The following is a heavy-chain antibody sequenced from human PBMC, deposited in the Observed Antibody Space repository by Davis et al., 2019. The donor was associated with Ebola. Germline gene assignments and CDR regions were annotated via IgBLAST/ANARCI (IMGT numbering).Heavy chain of an antibody. CDR1: GFTFDDYA. CDR2: ISGSGGST. CDR3: AKAGGYTWYFDY. J-gene: IGHJ4*02. Sequence: GGSLRLSCAASGFTFDDYAMSWVRQAPGKGLEWVSAISGSGGSTYYADSVKGRFTISRDNSKNTLYLQMNSLRAEDTAVYYCAKAGGYTWYFDYWGQGTLVTVSS. V-gene: IGHV3-23*01. D-gene: IGHD5-12*01.